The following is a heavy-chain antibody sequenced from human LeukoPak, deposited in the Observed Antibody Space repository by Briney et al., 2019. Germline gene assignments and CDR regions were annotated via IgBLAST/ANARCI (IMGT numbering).Heavy chain of an antibody. J-gene: IGHJ6*03. V-gene: IGHV4-34*01. CDR3: ARGHHYYGSGSYYPYYYYYYMDV. Sequence: SETLSLTCAVYGGSFSGYYWSWIRQPPGKGLEWIGEINHSGSTNYTPSLKSRVTISVDTSKNQFSLKLSSVTAADTAVYYCARGHHYYGSGSYYPYYYYYYMDVWGKGTTVTVSS. CDR2: INHSGST. CDR1: GGSFSGYY. D-gene: IGHD3-10*01.